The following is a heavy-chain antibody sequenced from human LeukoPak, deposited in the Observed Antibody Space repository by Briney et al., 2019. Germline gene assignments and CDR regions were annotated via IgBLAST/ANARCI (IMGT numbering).Heavy chain of an antibody. V-gene: IGHV4-4*07. Sequence: PSGTLSLTCTVSGGSISRYQRSWIRQPPGKGLEWMGRINTSGGTNYNPSLKSRLTMSVDNSRNRFSLHLNSVTAEDAARYYCGAPHDYKLAPVDPWGQGTPVTVSS. CDR2: INTSGGT. J-gene: IGHJ5*02. CDR1: GGSISRYQ. D-gene: IGHD3-10*01. CDR3: GAPHDYKLAPVDP.